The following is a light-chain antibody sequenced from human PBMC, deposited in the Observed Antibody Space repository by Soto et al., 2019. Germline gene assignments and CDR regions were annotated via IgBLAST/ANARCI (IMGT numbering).Light chain of an antibody. J-gene: IGLJ3*02. V-gene: IGLV6-57*02. CDR3: QSYDSSNQGV. CDR1: SGSIVSNY. Sequence: NFMLTQPHSVSESPGKTVTISCTGSSGSIVSNYVQWYQQRPGSAPTTVIYEDNQRPSGVPDRFSGSIDSSSNSASLTISGLKTEDEADYYCQSYDSSNQGVFGGGTKVTVL. CDR2: EDN.